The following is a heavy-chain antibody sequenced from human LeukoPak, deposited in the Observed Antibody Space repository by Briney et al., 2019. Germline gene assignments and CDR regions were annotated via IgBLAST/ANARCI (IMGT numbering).Heavy chain of an antibody. CDR2: IYSGGST. V-gene: IGHV3-66*02. Sequence: PGGSLRLSCAASGFTVSSNYMSWVRQAPGKGLEWVSVIYSGGSTYYADSVKGRFTISRDNSKNTLYLQMNSLRAEDTAVYYCAASRRAFNFDYWGQGTPVTVSS. CDR1: GFTVSSNY. CDR3: AASRRAFNFDY. J-gene: IGHJ4*02.